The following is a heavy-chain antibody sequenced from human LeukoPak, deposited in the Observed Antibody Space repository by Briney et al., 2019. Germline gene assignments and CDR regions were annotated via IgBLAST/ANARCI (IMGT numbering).Heavy chain of an antibody. D-gene: IGHD6-19*01. CDR2: ISYDGSNK. CDR1: GFTFSDYA. J-gene: IGHJ4*02. V-gene: IGHV3-30-3*01. CDR3: ARDQQQWLVLVDY. Sequence: GGSLRLSCAASGFTFSDYAMGWVRQAPGKGLEWVAVISYDGSNKYYADSVKGRFTISRDNSKNTLYLQMNSLRAEDTAVYYCARDQQQWLVLVDYWGQGTLVTVSS.